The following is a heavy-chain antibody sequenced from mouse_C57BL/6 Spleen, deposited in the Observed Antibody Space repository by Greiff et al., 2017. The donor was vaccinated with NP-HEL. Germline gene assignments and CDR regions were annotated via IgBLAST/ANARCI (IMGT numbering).Heavy chain of an antibody. CDR1: GYAFSSYW. CDR3: ARFDDGFYYYAMDY. V-gene: IGHV1-80*01. CDR2: IYPGDGDT. Sequence: VKLVESGAELVKPGASVKISCKASGYAFSSYWMNWVKQRPGKGLEWIGQIYPGDGDTNYNGKFKGKATLTADKSSSTAYMQLSSLTSEDSAVYFCARFDDGFYYYAMDYWGQGTSVTVSS. J-gene: IGHJ4*01. D-gene: IGHD2-3*01.